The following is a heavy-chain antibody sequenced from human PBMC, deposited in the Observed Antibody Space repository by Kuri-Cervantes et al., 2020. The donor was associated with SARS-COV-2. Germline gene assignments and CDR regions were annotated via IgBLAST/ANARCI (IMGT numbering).Heavy chain of an antibody. CDR2: INPKSGGT. CDR3: ARASSGGCYRFGC. Sequence: ASVKVSCKASGYTFTGYYMHWVRQAPGQGLEWRGWINPKSGGTNYAQKFQARVTMTRDTSISTAYKELSRLRSDDTAVYYCARASSGGCYRFGCWGQGTLVTVSS. CDR1: GYTFTGYY. D-gene: IGHD1-26*01. J-gene: IGHJ4*02. V-gene: IGHV1-2*02.